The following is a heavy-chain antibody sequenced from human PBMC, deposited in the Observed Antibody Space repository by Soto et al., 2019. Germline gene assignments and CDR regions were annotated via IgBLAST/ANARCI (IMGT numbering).Heavy chain of an antibody. CDR1: GYTLTDLA. Sequence: QVQVVQSGAEVKKPGASVKVSCKVSGYTLTDLAMHWVRQAPGKGLEWVGGFDPEDGETIYAQKFQGRVTMTEDTSTGTAYMELSSLRSEDTAVYYCATRGTRWLQSPFDYWGQGTLVTVSS. D-gene: IGHD1-1*01. CDR3: ATRGTRWLQSPFDY. V-gene: IGHV1-24*01. CDR2: FDPEDGET. J-gene: IGHJ4*02.